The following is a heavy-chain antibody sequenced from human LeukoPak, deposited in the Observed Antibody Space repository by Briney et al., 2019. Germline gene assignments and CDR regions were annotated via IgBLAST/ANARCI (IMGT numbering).Heavy chain of an antibody. CDR2: ISGSGGGT. V-gene: IGHV3-23*01. CDR3: VKDLGRYRNDCFDY. Sequence: GGSLRLSCAASGFTFCSYAMSWVREAPEKGLEGVSTISGSGGGTYYADSVKGRFTLSRDDSKNTLYLQMNSLRAEDTAVYYCVKDLGRYRNDCFDYWGQGTLVTVSS. D-gene: IGHD1-26*01. J-gene: IGHJ4*02. CDR1: GFTFCSYA.